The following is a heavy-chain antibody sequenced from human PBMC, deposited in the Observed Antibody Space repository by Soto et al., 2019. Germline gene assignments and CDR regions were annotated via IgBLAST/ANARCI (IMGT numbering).Heavy chain of an antibody. V-gene: IGHV1-2*02. CDR2: INPATGAA. D-gene: IGHD3-3*01. J-gene: IGHJ3*02. Sequence: QLHLVQSGAVVKKPGASVTVSCSASGYPVTAYYMHWVRQAPGRGLEWMGGINPATGAAKYTPALQGRVTLTQETATSTVFMELGGLTSADTAVFYCARGGGVGVAGSAAFDMWGQGTLVTVSS. CDR1: GYPVTAYY. CDR3: ARGGGVGVAGSAAFDM.